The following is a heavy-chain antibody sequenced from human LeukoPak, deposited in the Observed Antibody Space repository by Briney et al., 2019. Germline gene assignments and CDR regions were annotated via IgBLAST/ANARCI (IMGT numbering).Heavy chain of an antibody. J-gene: IGHJ3*02. CDR3: ASGGRVGDIFDI. V-gene: IGHV3-74*01. CDR1: GFTFSTNW. Sequence: LGGSLRLSRAASGFTFSTNWMYWVRQAPGKGLVWVSRINSDGRSIGYANSVRGRFTISRDNAYNTLYLQMNSLRAEDTALYYCASGGRVGDIFDIWGQGTMVRVSS. CDR2: INSDGRSI. D-gene: IGHD2-15*01.